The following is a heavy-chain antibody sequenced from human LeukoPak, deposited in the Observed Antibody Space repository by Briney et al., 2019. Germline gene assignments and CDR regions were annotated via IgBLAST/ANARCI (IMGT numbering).Heavy chain of an antibody. V-gene: IGHV3-48*03. D-gene: IGHD1-26*01. Sequence: TGGSLGLSCAASGFTFSSYEMNWVRQAPGKGLEWVSYISSSGSTIYYADSVKGRFTISRDNAKNSLYLQMNSLRAEDTAVYYCARGRYSAFDYWGQGTLVTVSS. CDR2: ISSSGSTI. J-gene: IGHJ4*02. CDR3: ARGRYSAFDY. CDR1: GFTFSSYE.